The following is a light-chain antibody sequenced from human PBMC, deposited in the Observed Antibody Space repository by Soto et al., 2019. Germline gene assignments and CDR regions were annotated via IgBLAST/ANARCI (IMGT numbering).Light chain of an antibody. CDR1: QGISNF. J-gene: IGKJ1*01. CDR3: QKYNSGPWT. Sequence: DIQMTQSPSSLSASVGDRVTITCRASQGISNFLAWYQQRPGEVPKLLIYAASTLQSGVPSRFSGSGSGTDFTLTISSLQPEDVATYYCQKYNSGPWTFGQGTKVEIK. V-gene: IGKV1-27*01. CDR2: AAS.